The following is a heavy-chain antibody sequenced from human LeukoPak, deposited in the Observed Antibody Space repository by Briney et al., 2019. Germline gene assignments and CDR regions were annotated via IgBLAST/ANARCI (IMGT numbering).Heavy chain of an antibody. CDR3: ARHPDYGPDYYYYGMDV. D-gene: IGHD4-17*01. Sequence: GESLKISCKGSGYSFTSYWIGWVRQMPGKGLEWMGIIYPGDSDTRYSPSFQGQVTISADKSISTAYLQWSSLKASDTAMYYCARHPDYGPDYYYYGMDVWGQGTTVTVSS. CDR2: IYPGDSDT. V-gene: IGHV5-51*01. J-gene: IGHJ6*02. CDR1: GYSFTSYW.